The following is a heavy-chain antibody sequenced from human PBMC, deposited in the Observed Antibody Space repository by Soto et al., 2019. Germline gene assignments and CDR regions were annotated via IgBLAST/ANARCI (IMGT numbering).Heavy chain of an antibody. D-gene: IGHD6-19*01. CDR3: ARGLGRSSGWYGRGFGMEI. Sequence: SXETLSLTCAFYGGSFSGYYWSCIRHPPGKWLEWIGEINHSGSTNYNPSLKSRVTISVDTSKNQFSLKLSSVTAADTAVYYCARGLGRSSGWYGRGFGMEIWGQGTTVTVSS. CDR2: INHSGST. CDR1: GGSFSGYY. J-gene: IGHJ6*01. V-gene: IGHV4-34*01.